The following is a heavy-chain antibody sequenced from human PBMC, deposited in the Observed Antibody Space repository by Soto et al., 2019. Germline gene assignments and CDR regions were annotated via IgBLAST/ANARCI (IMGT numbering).Heavy chain of an antibody. D-gene: IGHD5-12*01. J-gene: IGHJ4*02. Sequence: QVQLQESGPGLVKPSQTLSLTCTVSGGSISSGDYYWSWIRQPPGKGLEWIGYIYYSGSTYYNPSLKSRVTISVDTSKNQFSLKLSSVTAADTAVYYCARVSRDGYNVRYKTKIDYWGQGTLVTVSS. CDR3: ARVSRDGYNVRYKTKIDY. V-gene: IGHV4-30-4*01. CDR1: GGSISSGDYY. CDR2: IYYSGST.